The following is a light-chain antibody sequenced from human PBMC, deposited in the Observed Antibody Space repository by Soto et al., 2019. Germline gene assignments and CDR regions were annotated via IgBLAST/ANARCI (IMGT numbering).Light chain of an antibody. Sequence: QAVVTQEASLTVSPGGTVTLTCGSSTGAVTSGHYPYWFQQKPGQAPRTLIYDTTNKHYWTPARFSGSLLGGKAALTLSGAQPEDEAEYYCLLSYSDTPLVFGGGTQLTVL. V-gene: IGLV7-46*01. CDR3: LLSYSDTPLV. J-gene: IGLJ7*01. CDR1: TGAVTSGHY. CDR2: DTT.